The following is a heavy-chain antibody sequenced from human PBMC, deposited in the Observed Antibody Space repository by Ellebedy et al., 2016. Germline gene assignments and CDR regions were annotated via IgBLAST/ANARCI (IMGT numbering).Heavy chain of an antibody. CDR3: ASIYYDSSGYLTEPFDL. Sequence: GESLKISCAASGFTFSNAWMNWVRQAPGKGLEWVANIKQDGSEKYYVDSVKGRFTISRDNAKNSLYLQMNSLRAEDTAVYYCASIYYDSSGYLTEPFDLWGRGTLVTVSS. D-gene: IGHD3-22*01. CDR2: IKQDGSEK. J-gene: IGHJ2*01. CDR1: GFTFSNAW. V-gene: IGHV3-7*02.